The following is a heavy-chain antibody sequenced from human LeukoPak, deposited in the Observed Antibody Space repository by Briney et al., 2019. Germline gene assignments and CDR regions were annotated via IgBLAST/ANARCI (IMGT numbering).Heavy chain of an antibody. J-gene: IGHJ6*02. CDR2: IIPILGIA. Sequence: SVKVSCKASGGTFSSYAISWVRQAPGQGLEWMGRIIPILGIANYAQKFQGRVTITADKSTSTAYMELSSLRSEDTAVYYCARVVHHQYSYGFSPLYYYYGMDVWGQGTTVTVSS. CDR3: ARVVHHQYSYGFSPLYYYYGMDV. V-gene: IGHV1-69*04. D-gene: IGHD5-18*01. CDR1: GGTFSSYA.